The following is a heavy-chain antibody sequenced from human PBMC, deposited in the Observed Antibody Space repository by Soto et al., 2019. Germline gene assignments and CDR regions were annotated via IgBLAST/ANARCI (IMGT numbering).Heavy chain of an antibody. CDR1: GSTFTSYY. V-gene: IGHV1-46*01. Sequence: ASVKVSCKASGSTFTSYYMHWVRQAPGQGLELMGRINPSGGSTSYAQKFQSRFTMTRDTSTSTVYMELSSMRSEDTAVYYCAGGGYDIVTGPDYWCQGTLVTVSS. D-gene: IGHD3-9*01. J-gene: IGHJ4*02. CDR2: INPSGGST. CDR3: AGGGYDIVTGPDY.